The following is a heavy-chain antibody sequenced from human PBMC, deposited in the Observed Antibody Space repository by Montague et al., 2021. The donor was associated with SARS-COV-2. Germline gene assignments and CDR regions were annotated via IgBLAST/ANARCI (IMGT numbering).Heavy chain of an antibody. V-gene: IGHV3-23*03. Sequence: SLRLSCAASGFTVRSYAMSWVRQAPGKGLEWVSPIYSGGITTYHADSVKGRFTISRDNSKNTLYLQMDSLRVEDTAVYYCAKCTPEAAPENWGQGTLVTVSS. CDR1: GFTVRSYA. D-gene: IGHD2-15*01. CDR2: IYSGGITT. J-gene: IGHJ4*02. CDR3: AKCTPEAAPEN.